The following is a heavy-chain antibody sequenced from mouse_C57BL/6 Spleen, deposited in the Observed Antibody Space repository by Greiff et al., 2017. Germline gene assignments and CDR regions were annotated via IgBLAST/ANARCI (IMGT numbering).Heavy chain of an antibody. Sequence: VKLQESGAELVKPGASVKISCKASGYAFSSYWMNWVKQRPGKGLAWIGQIYPGDGDTNYNGKFKGKATLTADKSSSTAYRRLSRLTSEDSAVXFCAPLGGVGAMDYWGQGTSVTVSS. V-gene: IGHV1-80*01. J-gene: IGHJ4*01. CDR1: GYAFSSYW. CDR2: IYPGDGDT. D-gene: IGHD1-1*02. CDR3: APLGGVGAMDY.